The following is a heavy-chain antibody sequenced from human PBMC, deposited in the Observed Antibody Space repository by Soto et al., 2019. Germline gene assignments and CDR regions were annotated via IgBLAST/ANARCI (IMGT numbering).Heavy chain of an antibody. CDR3: ARADVLRYFDWLSGAFDI. D-gene: IGHD3-9*01. Sequence: PPSSVSAGLPSPGRYHLSWIRQHPGKGLEWIGYIYYSGSTYYNPSLKSRVTISVDTSKNQFSLKLSSVTAADTAVYYCARADVLRYFDWLSGAFDIWGQGTMVT. J-gene: IGHJ3*02. CDR1: AGLPSPGRYH. V-gene: IGHV4-31*03. CDR2: IYYSGST.